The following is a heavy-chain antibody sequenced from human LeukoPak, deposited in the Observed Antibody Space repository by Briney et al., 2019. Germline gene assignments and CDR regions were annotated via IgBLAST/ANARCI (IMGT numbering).Heavy chain of an antibody. D-gene: IGHD1-14*01. Sequence: SVKVSCKASGGTFSSYAISWVRQAPGQGLEWMGGIIPIFGTANYAQKFQGRVTITTDESTSTAYMELSSLRSEDTAVYDCARVNQPRDDAFDIWGQGTMVTVSS. CDR1: GGTFSSYA. J-gene: IGHJ3*02. V-gene: IGHV1-69*05. CDR3: ARVNQPRDDAFDI. CDR2: IIPIFGTA.